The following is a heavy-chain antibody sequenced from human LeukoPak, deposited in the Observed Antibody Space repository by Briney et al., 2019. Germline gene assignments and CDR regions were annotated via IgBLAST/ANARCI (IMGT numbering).Heavy chain of an antibody. J-gene: IGHJ5*02. D-gene: IGHD3-22*01. V-gene: IGHV3-23*01. Sequence: GGSLRLSCTASGFTFTSYVMTWVRQAPGKGPEWLSTISGDGGSTFYADSVRGRFTVSRDNSKDTLYLQMNILRAEDTAFYYCARQPHRGYFDTSGYYSDSDLWGQGTLVTVSS. CDR1: GFTFTSYV. CDR2: ISGDGGST. CDR3: ARQPHRGYFDTSGYYSDSDL.